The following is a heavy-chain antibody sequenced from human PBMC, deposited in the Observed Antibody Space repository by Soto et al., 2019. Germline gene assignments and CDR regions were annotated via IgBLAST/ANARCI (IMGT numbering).Heavy chain of an antibody. D-gene: IGHD3-10*01. V-gene: IGHV4-39*01. CDR1: GGSISSSSYY. CDR2: IYYSGST. CDR3: ARVRYGGDGWLDP. Sequence: PSETLSLTCTVSGGSISSSSYYWGWIRQPPGKGLEWIGSIYYSGSTYYNPSLKSRVTISVDTSKNQFSLKLSSVTAADTAVYYCARVRYGGDGWLDPWGQGTLVTVSS. J-gene: IGHJ5*02.